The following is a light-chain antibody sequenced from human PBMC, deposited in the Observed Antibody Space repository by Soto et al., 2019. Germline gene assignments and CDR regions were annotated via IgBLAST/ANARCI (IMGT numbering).Light chain of an antibody. CDR2: GNT. V-gene: IGLV1-40*01. CDR3: SAYTVSRTYV. J-gene: IGLJ1*01. Sequence: QSVLTQPPSVSGAPGQTVAISCTGSSSNIGAGFDVHWYQQVPGTAPKLVLYGNTNRPSGVPDRFSGSRSGSSASLAITGLQAEDEADYYCSAYTVSRTYVFGTGTKLTVL. CDR1: SSNIGAGFD.